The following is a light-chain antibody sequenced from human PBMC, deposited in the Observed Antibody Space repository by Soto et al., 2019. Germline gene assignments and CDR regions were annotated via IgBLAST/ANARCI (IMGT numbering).Light chain of an antibody. Sequence: EIVLTQSPGTLSLSPGERATLSCRASQSVSSYVAWYQQQPGQAPRLPIYSASSRATGIPDRFSGSGSGTDFTLTISRLEPEDFAVYYCQHYGSSPLTFGPGTKVDVK. CDR2: SAS. V-gene: IGKV3-20*01. CDR1: QSVSSY. J-gene: IGKJ3*01. CDR3: QHYGSSPLT.